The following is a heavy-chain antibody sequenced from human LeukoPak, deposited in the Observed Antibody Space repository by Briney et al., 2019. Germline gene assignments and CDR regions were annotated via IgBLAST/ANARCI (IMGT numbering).Heavy chain of an antibody. D-gene: IGHD6-13*01. CDR1: GYTFTSYG. CDR3: ARVWSGSSWYSGWFDP. Sequence: GASVKVSCKASGYTFTSYGISWVRQAPGQGLEWMGWISAYNGNTNYAQKLQGRVTMTTDTSTSTAYMELRSLRSDDTAVYYCARVWSGSSWYSGWFDPWGQGTLVTVSS. V-gene: IGHV1-18*01. CDR2: ISAYNGNT. J-gene: IGHJ5*02.